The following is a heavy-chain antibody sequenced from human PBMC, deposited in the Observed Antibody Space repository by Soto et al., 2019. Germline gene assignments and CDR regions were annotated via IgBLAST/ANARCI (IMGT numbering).Heavy chain of an antibody. CDR1: GGSVSSGSYY. D-gene: IGHD6-19*01. Sequence: QVQLQESGPGLVKPSETLSLTCTVSGGSVSSGSYYWSWIRQPPGKGLEWIGYIYYSGSTNYNPSLKSRVTISVDTSKNQFSLKLSSVTAADTAVYYCARLRYSSGWYEGDYWGQGTLVTVSS. J-gene: IGHJ4*02. V-gene: IGHV4-61*01. CDR2: IYYSGST. CDR3: ARLRYSSGWYEGDY.